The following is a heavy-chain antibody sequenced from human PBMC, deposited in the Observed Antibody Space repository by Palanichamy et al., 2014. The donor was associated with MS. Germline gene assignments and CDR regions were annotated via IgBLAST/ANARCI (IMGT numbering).Heavy chain of an antibody. J-gene: IGHJ1*01. V-gene: IGHV3-74*01. CDR1: ILLQSLL. CDR3: GRFDRVGETGFQL. D-gene: IGHD1-26*01. CDR2: ISSDGSST. Sequence: EEQLVGVRGRLSSAWGVPETLLFSLWILLQSLLDALGPPTPGKGLEWVSHISSDGSSTAYADSVKGRFTTSRDNARNTLYLQMNSLRAEDTAVYYCGRFDRVGETGFQLWGRGTLVVVSS.